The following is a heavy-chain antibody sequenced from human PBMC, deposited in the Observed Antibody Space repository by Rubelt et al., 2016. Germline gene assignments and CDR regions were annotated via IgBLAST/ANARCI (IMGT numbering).Heavy chain of an antibody. Sequence: QLQLQESGPGLVKPSETLSVTCTVSGGSISSDAYYWGWIRQPPGKGLEGIGSVYDSGSTYYTPSLKSRVPISVDISKTQFSLKLSAVTAADTAVYYCARHSGSSGATAIDYWGQGTLVTVSS. V-gene: IGHV4-39*07. CDR2: VYDSGST. CDR3: ARHSGSSGATAIDY. CDR1: GGSISSDAYY. J-gene: IGHJ4*02. D-gene: IGHD1-26*01.